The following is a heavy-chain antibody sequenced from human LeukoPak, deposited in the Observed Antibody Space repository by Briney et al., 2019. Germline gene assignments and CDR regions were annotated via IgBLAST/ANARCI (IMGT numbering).Heavy chain of an antibody. CDR2: IYSGGST. J-gene: IGHJ3*01. Sequence: GGSLRLSCAASGFTVSSNYMSWVRQAPGKGLEWVSVIYSGGSTYYADSVKGRFTVSRDNAKNSLFLQMNSLRADDTAMYYCAKVHSSGWYSGNGPFDLWGQGTMVTVSS. CDR1: GFTVSSNY. V-gene: IGHV3-53*01. CDR3: AKVHSSGWYSGNGPFDL. D-gene: IGHD6-19*01.